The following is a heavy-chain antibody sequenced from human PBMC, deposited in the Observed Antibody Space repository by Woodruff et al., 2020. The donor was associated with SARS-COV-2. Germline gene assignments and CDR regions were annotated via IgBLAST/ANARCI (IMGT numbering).Heavy chain of an antibody. D-gene: IGHD5-12*01. CDR2: IYYSGST. J-gene: IGHJ5*02. V-gene: IGHV4-39*01. CDR3: ARHCPRWLQFDNWFDP. Sequence: GLEWIGSIYYSGSTYYNPSLKSRVTISVDTSKNQFSLKLSSVTAADTAVYYCARHCPRWLQFDNWFDPWGQGTLVTVS.